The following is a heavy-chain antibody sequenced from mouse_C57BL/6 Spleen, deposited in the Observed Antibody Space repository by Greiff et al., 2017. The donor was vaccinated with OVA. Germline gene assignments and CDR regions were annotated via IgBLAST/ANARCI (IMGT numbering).Heavy chain of an antibody. CDR1: GYTFTSYW. CDR2: IYPGSGST. J-gene: IGHJ1*03. Sequence: VQLQQSGAELVKPGASVKMSCKASGYTFTSYWITWVKQRPGQGLEWIGDIYPGSGSTNYNEKFKGKATLTVDTSSSTAYMQLSSLTSEASAVFYCVKRCYYYDDFEVWGTGTTVTVSS. CDR3: VKRCYYYDDFEV. D-gene: IGHD2-4*01. V-gene: IGHV1-55*01.